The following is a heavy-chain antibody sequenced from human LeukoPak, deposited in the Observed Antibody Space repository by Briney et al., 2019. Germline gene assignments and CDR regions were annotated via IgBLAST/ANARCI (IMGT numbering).Heavy chain of an antibody. J-gene: IGHJ3*02. D-gene: IGHD3-22*01. Sequence: SETLSLTCTVSGGSISSYYWSWIRQPAGKGLEWIGRIYTSGSTNYNPSLKSRVTMSVDTSKNQFSLKLSSVTAADTAVYYCARGAPLSSGYYGDAFDIWGQGTLVTVSS. CDR2: IYTSGST. CDR1: GGSISSYY. CDR3: ARGAPLSSGYYGDAFDI. V-gene: IGHV4-4*07.